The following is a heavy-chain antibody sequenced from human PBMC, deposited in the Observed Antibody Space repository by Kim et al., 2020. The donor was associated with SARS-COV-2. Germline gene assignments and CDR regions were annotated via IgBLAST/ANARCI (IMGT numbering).Heavy chain of an antibody. CDR3: ARGGSTWTTDINYYYYPMDV. CDR2: INPNTGGT. CDR1: GYTFTAYY. V-gene: IGHV1-2*06. Sequence: ASVKVSCKASGYTFTAYYMHWVRQAPGQGPEWMGRINPNTGGTSYALKFQGRVTMTRDTSINTAYMELSGLRSDDTAVYYCARGGSTWTTDINYYYYPMDVWGQGTTVTVSS. J-gene: IGHJ6*02. D-gene: IGHD6-13*01.